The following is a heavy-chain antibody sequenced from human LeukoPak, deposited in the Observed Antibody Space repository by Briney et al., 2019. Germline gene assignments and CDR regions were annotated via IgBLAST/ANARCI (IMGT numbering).Heavy chain of an antibody. V-gene: IGHV3-30*02. D-gene: IGHD4-17*01. CDR2: IRYDGSNK. J-gene: IGHJ4*02. CDR1: GFTFSSYG. CDR3: TRGSYGDYEY. Sequence: GGSRRLSCAASGFTFSSYGMHWVRQAPGKGLEWVAFIRYDGSNKYYADSVKGRFTISRDNSKNTLYLQMNSLRAEDTAVYYCTRGSYGDYEYWGQGTLVTVSS.